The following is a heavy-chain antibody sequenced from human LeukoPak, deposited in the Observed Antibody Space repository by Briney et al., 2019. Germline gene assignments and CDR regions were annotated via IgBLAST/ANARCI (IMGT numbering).Heavy chain of an antibody. V-gene: IGHV4-34*01. CDR1: GGSFSGYY. Sequence: PSETLSLTCAVHGGSFSGYYWSWIRQPPGKGREWIGEINHSGGPNYYPALKVQVSITVDTDKYQYSLNLRSVTAADTDVYYCAGRVGATIWTGMEFWGQGILVTVSS. J-gene: IGHJ4*02. D-gene: IGHD1-26*01. CDR2: INHSGGP. CDR3: AGRVGATIWTGMEF.